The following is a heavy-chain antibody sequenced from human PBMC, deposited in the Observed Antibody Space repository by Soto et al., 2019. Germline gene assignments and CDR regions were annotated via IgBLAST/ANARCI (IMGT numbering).Heavy chain of an antibody. CDR1: GFTFSSYS. Sequence: EVQLVESGGGLVKPGGSLRLSCAASGFTFSSYSMNWVRQAPGKGLEWVSSISSSSSYIYYADSVKGRFTISRDNAMNSLYLQMNSLRAEDTAVYYCARDVHYDILTGYYVKSWFDPWGQGTLVTVSS. CDR2: ISSSSSYI. D-gene: IGHD3-9*01. J-gene: IGHJ5*02. V-gene: IGHV3-21*01. CDR3: ARDVHYDILTGYYVKSWFDP.